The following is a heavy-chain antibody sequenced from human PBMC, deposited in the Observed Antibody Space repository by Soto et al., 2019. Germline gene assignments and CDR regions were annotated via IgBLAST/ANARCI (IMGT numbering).Heavy chain of an antibody. CDR3: EKDRGYSSGIDY. V-gene: IGHV3-30*18. CDR1: GFTFSSYG. D-gene: IGHD6-19*01. CDR2: ISYDGSNK. J-gene: IGHJ4*02. Sequence: PGGSLRLSCAASGFTFSSYGMHWVRQAPGKGLEWVAVISYDGSNKYYADSVKGRFTISRDNSKNTLYLQMNSLRAEDTAVYYCEKDRGYSSGIDYWGQGTLVTVSS.